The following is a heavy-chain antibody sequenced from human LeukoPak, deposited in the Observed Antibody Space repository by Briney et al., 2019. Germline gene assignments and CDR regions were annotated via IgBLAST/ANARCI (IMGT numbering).Heavy chain of an antibody. CDR1: GFIFSSYS. V-gene: IGHV3-23*01. CDR3: ARDLHYYVAMDV. Sequence: PGGSLRLSCVASGFIFSSYSMNWVRQAPGKGLEWVSGITGSGDRTYYAESVKGRFAISRDNSKSIVFLQLNSLRAEDTALYYCARDLHYYVAMDVWGQGTTVYVSS. J-gene: IGHJ6*02. D-gene: IGHD3-10*02. CDR2: ITGSGDRT.